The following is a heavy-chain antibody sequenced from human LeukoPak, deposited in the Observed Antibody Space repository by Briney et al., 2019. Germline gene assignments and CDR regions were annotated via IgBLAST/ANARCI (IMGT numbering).Heavy chain of an antibody. CDR3: AKDSGIVVVVAAAGWFDP. CDR1: GFTFSSYG. CDR2: ISYDGSNK. Sequence: PGRSLRLSCAACGFTFSSYGMHWVRQAPGKGLEWVAVISYDGSNKYYADSVKGRFTISRDNSKNTLYLQMNSLRAEDTAVYYCAKDSGIVVVVAAAGWFDPWGQGTLVTVSS. D-gene: IGHD2-15*01. J-gene: IGHJ5*02. V-gene: IGHV3-30*18.